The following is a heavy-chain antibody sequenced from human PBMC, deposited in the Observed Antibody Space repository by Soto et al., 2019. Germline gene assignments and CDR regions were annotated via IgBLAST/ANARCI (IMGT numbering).Heavy chain of an antibody. Sequence: GASVKVSCKASGGTFSSYAISWLRQSPGQGLEWMGGIIPIFGTANYAQKFQGRVTITADKSTSTAYMELSSLRSEDTAVYYCARNIVVVVAATYANYYYYGMDVWGQGTTVTVSS. V-gene: IGHV1-69*06. CDR2: IIPIFGTA. CDR3: ARNIVVVVAATYANYYYYGMDV. J-gene: IGHJ6*02. D-gene: IGHD2-15*01. CDR1: GGTFSSYA.